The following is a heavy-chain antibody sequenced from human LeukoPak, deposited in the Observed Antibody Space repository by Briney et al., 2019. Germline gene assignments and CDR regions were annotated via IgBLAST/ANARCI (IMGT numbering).Heavy chain of an antibody. CDR1: GFTFSDYY. Sequence: GGSLRLSCAASGFTFSDYYMSWIRQAPGKGLEWVSYISSSGSTIYYADSVKGRFTISRDNAKNSLYLQMNSLRAEDTAVYYCARDAYPYYDSSGAFDYWGQGTLVTVSS. J-gene: IGHJ4*02. CDR3: ARDAYPYYDSSGAFDY. CDR2: ISSSGSTI. D-gene: IGHD3-22*01. V-gene: IGHV3-11*01.